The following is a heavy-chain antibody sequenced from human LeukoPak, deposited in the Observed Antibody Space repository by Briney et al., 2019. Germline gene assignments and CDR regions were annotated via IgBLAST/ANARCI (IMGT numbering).Heavy chain of an antibody. CDR3: AKTIAAAGTAAFDI. J-gene: IGHJ3*02. D-gene: IGHD6-13*01. CDR1: GFTVSSNY. V-gene: IGHV3-23*01. Sequence: PGGSLRLSCAASGFTVSSNYMSWVRQAPGKGLEWVSAISGSGGSTYYADSVKGRFTISRDNSNNTLYLPMNSLRAQDTAVYYCAKTIAAAGTAAFDIWGQGTMVTVSS. CDR2: ISGSGGST.